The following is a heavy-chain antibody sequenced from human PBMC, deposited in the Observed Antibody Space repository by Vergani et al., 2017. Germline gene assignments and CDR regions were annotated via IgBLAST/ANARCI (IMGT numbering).Heavy chain of an antibody. V-gene: IGHV3-23*01. CDR1: GFTFDTYT. Sequence: EVQLLESGGGLVQPGGSLRLSCAASGFTFDTYTMAYVRQAPGKGLEWVATISSGGGDIFYADSVKGRFTISRDNSKNTLFLQMNSLKDEDTAVYYCTTAWGLYYLHGEYFQYWGRGTLVSVSS. D-gene: IGHD3-10*01. J-gene: IGHJ1*01. CDR3: TTAWGLYYLHGEYFQY. CDR2: ISSGGGDI.